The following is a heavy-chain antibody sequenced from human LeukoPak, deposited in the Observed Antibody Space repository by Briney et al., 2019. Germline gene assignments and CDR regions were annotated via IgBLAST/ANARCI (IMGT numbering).Heavy chain of an antibody. CDR1: GFTFDDYA. V-gene: IGHV3-9*01. Sequence: PGGSLRLSCAASGFTFDDYAMHWVRQAPGKGLEWVSGISWNSGSIGYADSVKGRFTISRDNAKNSLYLQMNSLRAEDTALYYCAKARGSGWFIFDYWGQGTLVTVSS. CDR2: ISWNSGSI. D-gene: IGHD6-19*01. CDR3: AKARGSGWFIFDY. J-gene: IGHJ4*02.